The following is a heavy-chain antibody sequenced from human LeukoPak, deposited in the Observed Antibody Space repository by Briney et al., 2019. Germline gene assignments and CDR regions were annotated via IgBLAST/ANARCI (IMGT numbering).Heavy chain of an antibody. CDR2: ISYDGSNK. CDR1: GFTFSSYA. CDR3: ARGFSDYGGNSPRGYFDY. Sequence: GGSLRLSCAASGFTFSSYAMHWVRQAPGKGLEWVAVISYDGSNKYYADSVKGRFTISRDNSKNTLYLQMNSLRAGDTAVYYCARGFSDYGGNSPRGYFDYWGQGTLVTVSS. J-gene: IGHJ4*02. V-gene: IGHV3-30-3*01. D-gene: IGHD4-23*01.